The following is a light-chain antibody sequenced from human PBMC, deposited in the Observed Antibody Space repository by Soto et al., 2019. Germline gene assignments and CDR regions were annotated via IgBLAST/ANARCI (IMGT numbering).Light chain of an antibody. CDR1: QSVSSY. CDR3: QQRGDWPPT. V-gene: IGKV3-11*01. J-gene: IGKJ5*01. CDR2: EAS. Sequence: EIVLKQSPATLSLSPGERATLSCRASQSVSSYLAWYQQKPVQAPRLLIYEASNRATGIPARFSGSGSGTDFTLTISSLEPEDFAVYYCQQRGDWPPTFGQGTLLEIK.